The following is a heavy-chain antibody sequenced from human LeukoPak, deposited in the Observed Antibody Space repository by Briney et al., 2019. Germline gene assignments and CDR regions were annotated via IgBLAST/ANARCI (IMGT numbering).Heavy chain of an antibody. D-gene: IGHD2-21*02. CDR3: ASSTYCGGDCYFWDYYYYYYMDV. CDR2: INPNSGGT. Sequence: GASVKVSCKASGYTFTGYYMHWVRQAPGQGLEWMGWINPNSGGTNYAQKFQGRVTMTRDTSISTAYMELSRLRSDDTAVYYCASSTYCGGDCYFWDYYYYYYMDVWGKGTTVTVSS. CDR1: GYTFTGYY. J-gene: IGHJ6*03. V-gene: IGHV1-2*02.